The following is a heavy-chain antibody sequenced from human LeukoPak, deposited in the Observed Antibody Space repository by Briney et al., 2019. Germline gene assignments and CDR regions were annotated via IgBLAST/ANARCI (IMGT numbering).Heavy chain of an antibody. Sequence: ASVKVSCKASGYTFTSYGISWVRQAPGQGLERVGWISAYNGNTNYAQKLQGRVTMTTDTSTSTAYMELRSLRSDDTAVYYCARENSWQQLVQWDYWGQGTLVTVSS. D-gene: IGHD6-13*01. CDR2: ISAYNGNT. J-gene: IGHJ4*02. CDR3: ARENSWQQLVQWDY. V-gene: IGHV1-18*01. CDR1: GYTFTSYG.